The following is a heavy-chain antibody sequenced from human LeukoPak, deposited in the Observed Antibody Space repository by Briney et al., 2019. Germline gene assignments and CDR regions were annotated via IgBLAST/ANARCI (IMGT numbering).Heavy chain of an antibody. V-gene: IGHV3-11*01. CDR3: AKDIAAAADACYFDY. D-gene: IGHD6-13*01. CDR1: GFTFSDYY. CDR2: ISSSGSTI. Sequence: GGSLRLSCAASGFTFSDYYMSWIRQAPGKGLEWVSYISSSGSTIYYADSVKGRFTISRDNAKNSLYLQMNSLRAEDTALYYCAKDIAAAADACYFDYWGQGTLVTVSS. J-gene: IGHJ4*02.